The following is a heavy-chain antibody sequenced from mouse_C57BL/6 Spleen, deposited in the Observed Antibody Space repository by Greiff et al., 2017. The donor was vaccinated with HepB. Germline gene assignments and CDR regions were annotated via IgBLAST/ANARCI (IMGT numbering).Heavy chain of an antibody. Sequence: DVMLVESGEGLVKPGGSLKLSCAASGFTFSSYAMSWVRQTPEKRLEWVAYISSGGDYIYYADTVKGRFTISRDNARNTLYLQMSSLKSEDTAMYYCTREGYGDAMDYWGQGTSVTVSS. J-gene: IGHJ4*01. CDR2: ISSGGDYI. V-gene: IGHV5-9-1*02. CDR1: GFTFSSYA. CDR3: TREGYGDAMDY. D-gene: IGHD2-10*02.